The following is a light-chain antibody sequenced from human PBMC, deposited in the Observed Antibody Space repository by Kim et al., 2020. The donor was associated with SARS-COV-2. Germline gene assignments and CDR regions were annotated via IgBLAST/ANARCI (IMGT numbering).Light chain of an antibody. Sequence: GQSLTISCTGPSSDVGFYNYVSWYQQHPGKAPNLMIYDVSNRPSGVSNRFSGSKSGNTASLTISGLQAEDEADYYCSSYTSSSPYVFGTGTKVTVL. V-gene: IGLV2-14*03. CDR2: DVS. J-gene: IGLJ1*01. CDR1: SSDVGFYNY. CDR3: SSYTSSSPYV.